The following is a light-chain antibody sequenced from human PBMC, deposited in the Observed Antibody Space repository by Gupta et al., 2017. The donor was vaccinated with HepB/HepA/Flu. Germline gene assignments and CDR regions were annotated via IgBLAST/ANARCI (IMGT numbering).Light chain of an antibody. CDR2: DAS. V-gene: IGKV3-11*01. J-gene: IGKJ5*01. CDR1: QRIDNN. CDR3: QQRNDWPLT. Sequence: EIVLTQSPATLSLSPGERASLSCRASQRIDNNLGWYQQKPGQAPRLLISDASSRATGIPARFSGSGSGTDFTLTISSLEPEDFAVYYCQQRNDWPLTFGQGTRMEV.